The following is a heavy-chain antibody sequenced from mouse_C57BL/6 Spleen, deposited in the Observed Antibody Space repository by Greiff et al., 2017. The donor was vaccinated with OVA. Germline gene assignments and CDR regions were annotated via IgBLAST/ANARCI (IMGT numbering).Heavy chain of an antibody. J-gene: IGHJ3*01. CDR1: GFSLTSYG. CDR3: ASGKDPAWFAY. Sequence: VQLKESGPGLVAPSQSLSITCTVSGFSLTSYGVDWVRQSPGKGLAWLGVIWGVGSTNYNSALKSRLSISKDNSKSQVFVKMNSLQTDDTAMYYCASGKDPAWFAYWGQGTLVTVSA. V-gene: IGHV2-6*01. CDR2: IWGVGST.